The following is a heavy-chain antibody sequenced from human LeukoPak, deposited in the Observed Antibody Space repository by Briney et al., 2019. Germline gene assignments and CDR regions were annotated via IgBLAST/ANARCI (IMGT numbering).Heavy chain of an antibody. CDR2: IYYSGST. J-gene: IGHJ4*02. V-gene: IGHV4-59*08. Sequence: SETLSLTCTVSNGSINYYYWSWIRQPPGKGLEWIGYIYYSGSTNYNPSLKSRVTISVDTSKNQFSLKLSSVTAADTAVYYCARAGVCSSTSCYYFDYWGQGTLVTVSS. D-gene: IGHD2-2*01. CDR3: ARAGVCSSTSCYYFDY. CDR1: NGSINYYY.